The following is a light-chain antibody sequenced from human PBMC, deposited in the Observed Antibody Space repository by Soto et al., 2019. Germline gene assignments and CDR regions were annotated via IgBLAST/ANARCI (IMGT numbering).Light chain of an antibody. CDR3: QQYNNWSPLT. CDR2: GAS. V-gene: IGKV3-15*01. J-gene: IGKJ4*01. CDR1: QSVSNN. Sequence: DIVMTQSPATLSVSPGERATLSCRASQSVSNNLAWYQQKPGQAPRLLIFGASTRATGIPARFSGSGSGTAFTLPISSLQSEEFAVYYCQQYNNWSPLTFGGGTKVEIK.